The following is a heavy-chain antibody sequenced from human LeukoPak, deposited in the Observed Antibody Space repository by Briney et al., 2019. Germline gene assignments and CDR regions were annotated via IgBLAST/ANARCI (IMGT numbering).Heavy chain of an antibody. CDR3: AREGFDY. Sequence: GASVKGSCKASGYTFTNYDINWVRQATGQGLEWMGYMNPNSGNTGYAQKFQGRVTSTKNTSISTAYMELSSLRSEDTAVYYCAREGFDYWGQGTLVTVSS. CDR1: GYTFTNYD. J-gene: IGHJ4*02. V-gene: IGHV1-8*01. CDR2: MNPNSGNT.